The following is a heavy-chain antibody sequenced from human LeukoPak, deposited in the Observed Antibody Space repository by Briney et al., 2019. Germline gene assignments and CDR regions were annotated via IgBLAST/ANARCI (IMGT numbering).Heavy chain of an antibody. D-gene: IGHD2-8*02. CDR1: GFTFSTYG. CDR2: MSTYYGDI. CDR3: ARDPSTDRFQYFDY. V-gene: IGHV3-21*01. Sequence: GGSLRLSCTASGFTFSTYGMTWVRQASGKGLEWVSSMSTYYGDIYYADSVRGRFTSSRDNAKNTLYLQMDSLTAEDTAVYYCARDPSTDRFQYFDYWGQGALVTVSS. J-gene: IGHJ4*02.